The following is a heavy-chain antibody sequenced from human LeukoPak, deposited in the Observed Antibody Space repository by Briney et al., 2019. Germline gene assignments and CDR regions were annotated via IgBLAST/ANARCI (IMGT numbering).Heavy chain of an antibody. D-gene: IGHD3-3*01. J-gene: IGHJ4*02. V-gene: IGHV1-8*01. Sequence: ASVKVSCKASGYTFTSYDINWVRQATGQGLEWMGWMNPNSGNTGYAQKFQGRVTMTRNTSISTAYMELSSLRSEDTAVYYCARDPPYYDFWSGYYTIFDYWGQGTLVTVSS. CDR2: MNPNSGNT. CDR3: ARDPPYYDFWSGYYTIFDY. CDR1: GYTFTSYD.